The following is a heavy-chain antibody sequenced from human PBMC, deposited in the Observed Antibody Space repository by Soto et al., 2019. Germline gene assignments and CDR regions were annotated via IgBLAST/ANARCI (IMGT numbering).Heavy chain of an antibody. J-gene: IGHJ6*02. CDR3: ARGQGLHPYYYSGMDV. D-gene: IGHD4-4*01. Sequence: PSETLSLTCAVYGGSFSGYYWSWIRQPPGKGLEWIGEINHSGSTNYNPSLKSRVTISVDTSKNQFSLKLSSVTAADTAVYYCARGQGLHPYYYSGMDVWGQGTTVTVSS. V-gene: IGHV4-34*01. CDR2: INHSGST. CDR1: GGSFSGYY.